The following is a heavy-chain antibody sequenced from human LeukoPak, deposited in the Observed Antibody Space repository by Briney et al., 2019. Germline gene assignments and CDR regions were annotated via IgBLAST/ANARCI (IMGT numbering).Heavy chain of an antibody. CDR1: GGSFSSYY. CDR3: ARRDSSGYYYLAFDI. Sequence: PSETLSLTCAVYGGSFSSYYWSWIRQPPGKGLEWIGYIYYSGSTNYNPSLKSRVTISVDTSKNQFSLKLSSVTAADTAVYYCARRDSSGYYYLAFDIWGQGTMVTVSS. J-gene: IGHJ3*02. D-gene: IGHD3-22*01. V-gene: IGHV4-59*01. CDR2: IYYSGST.